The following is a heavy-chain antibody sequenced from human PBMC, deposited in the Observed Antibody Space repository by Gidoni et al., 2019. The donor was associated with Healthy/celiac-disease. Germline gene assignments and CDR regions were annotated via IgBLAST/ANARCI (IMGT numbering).Heavy chain of an antibody. J-gene: IGHJ4*02. V-gene: IGHV1-69*01. CDR1: AVPFSTYP. CDR3: ARAPEGYGGNSQIYY. CDR2: TIPILGTA. D-gene: IGHD2-21*02. Sequence: QVQLVQSGAEVQKLGSSVKVPCKASAVPFSTYPISWVRQAPGQGLAWMGGTIPILGTANYAQKFQGRVTITADESTSTAYMELSSLRSEDTAVYYCARAPEGYGGNSQIYYWGQGTLVTVSS.